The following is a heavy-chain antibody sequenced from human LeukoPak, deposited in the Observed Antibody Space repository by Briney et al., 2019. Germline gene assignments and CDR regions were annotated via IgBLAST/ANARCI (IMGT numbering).Heavy chain of an antibody. Sequence: GGSLRLSCAASGFTFSSDSMNWVRQAPGKGLEWVANINQDGSEKYYVDSVRGRFTISRDNARNSLYLQMHSLRAEDTAVFYCTGHYGMNVWGQGTTVTVSS. CDR1: GFTFSSDS. V-gene: IGHV3-7*01. CDR3: TGHYGMNV. CDR2: INQDGSEK. J-gene: IGHJ6*02.